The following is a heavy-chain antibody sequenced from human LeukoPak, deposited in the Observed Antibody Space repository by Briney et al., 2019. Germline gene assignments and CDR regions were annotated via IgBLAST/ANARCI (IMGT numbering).Heavy chain of an antibody. Sequence: PGGSLRLSCAASGFTFSSYAMHWVRQAPGKGLEWVAVISYDGSNKYYADSVKGRFIISRDNAKDSLYLQMNSLRVDDTAVYHCLRGDRRDYWGQGTLVTVSS. J-gene: IGHJ4*02. CDR1: GFTFSSYA. V-gene: IGHV3-30*04. CDR3: LRGDRRDY. CDR2: ISYDGSNK.